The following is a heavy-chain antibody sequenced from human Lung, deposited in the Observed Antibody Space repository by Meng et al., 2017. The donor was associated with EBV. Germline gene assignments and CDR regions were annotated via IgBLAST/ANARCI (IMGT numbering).Heavy chain of an antibody. J-gene: IGHJ5*02. CDR2: INHSGST. CDR1: GGSISSGGY. Sequence: QGQPPEPGPGLGKPSQTLSFTVPGLGGSISSGGYWSWIRQPPGKGLGWVGEINHSGSTNYNPSLKSRVTISLDTSKNHLSLKLSSVTAADTAVYYCAKGYIMITFGGEYAYNWFDPWGQGTLVTVSS. V-gene: IGHV4-34*01. D-gene: IGHD3-16*01. CDR3: AKGYIMITFGGEYAYNWFDP.